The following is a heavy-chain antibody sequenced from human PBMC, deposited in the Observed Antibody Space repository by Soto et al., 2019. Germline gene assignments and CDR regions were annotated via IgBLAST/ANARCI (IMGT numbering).Heavy chain of an antibody. D-gene: IGHD2-15*01. V-gene: IGHV3-72*01. J-gene: IGHJ3*02. CDR1: GFTFSDHY. CDR2: ARNKANSYTT. CDR3: AKEAGGCSGDSCHSPIDAFDI. Sequence: GSLRLSCAASGFTFSDHYMDWVRQAPVKGLEWVGRARNKANSYTTECAASVKGRFTISRDDSKNSLYLQMNSLKTEDTAMYYCAKEAGGCSGDSCHSPIDAFDIWGQGTMVTVSS.